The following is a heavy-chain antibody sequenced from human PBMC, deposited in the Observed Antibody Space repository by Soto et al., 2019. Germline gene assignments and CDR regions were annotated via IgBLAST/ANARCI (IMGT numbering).Heavy chain of an antibody. CDR1: GFTFSSYS. CDR3: ARDYGYCSGGSCLGGAFDI. CDR2: ISSSSSYI. D-gene: IGHD2-15*01. J-gene: IGHJ3*02. Sequence: EVQLVESGGGLVKPGGSLRLSCAASGFTFSSYSMNWVRQAPGKGLEWVSSISSSSSYIYYADSVKGRFTISRDNAKNSLYLQMNSLRAEDTAVYYCARDYGYCSGGSCLGGAFDIWGQGTMVTVSS. V-gene: IGHV3-21*01.